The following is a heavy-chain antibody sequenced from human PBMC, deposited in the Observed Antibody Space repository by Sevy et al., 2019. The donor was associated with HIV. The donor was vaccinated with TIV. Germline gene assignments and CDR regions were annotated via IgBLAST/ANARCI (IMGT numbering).Heavy chain of an antibody. D-gene: IGHD3-16*01. J-gene: IGHJ4*02. CDR1: GFTFSAYG. Sequence: GGSLRLSCAASGFTFSAYGMHWVRQAPGKGLEWVALLWYDGRNKYYADSVKGSFTISRDTSKDMVYLQMDSLRAEDTAVYYCARDGGTKEQLGYFDYWGQGTLVTVSS. CDR2: LWYDGRNK. V-gene: IGHV3-33*01. CDR3: ARDGGTKEQLGYFDY.